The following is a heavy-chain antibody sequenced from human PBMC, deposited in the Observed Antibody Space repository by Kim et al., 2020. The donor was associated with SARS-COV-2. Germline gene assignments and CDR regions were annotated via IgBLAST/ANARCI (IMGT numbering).Heavy chain of an antibody. V-gene: IGHV3-7*03. CDR3: ARDQDAASYYYDSSGYYGY. J-gene: IGHJ4*02. Sequence: GGSLRLSCAASGFTFSSYWMSWVRQAPGKGLEWVANIKQDGSEKYYVDSVKGRFTISRDNAKNSLYLQMNSLRAEDTAVYYCARDQDAASYYYDSSGYYGYWGQGTLVTVSS. CDR2: IKQDGSEK. D-gene: IGHD3-22*01. CDR1: GFTFSSYW.